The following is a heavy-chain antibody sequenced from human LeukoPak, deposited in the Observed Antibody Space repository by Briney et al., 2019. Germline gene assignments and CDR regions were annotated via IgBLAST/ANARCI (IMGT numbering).Heavy chain of an antibody. CDR3: ARELPGFDY. V-gene: IGHV6-1*01. Sequence: SQTLSLTCAISGVSVSSNSSAWNCIRQSPSRGLELLGRTYDRSKWYNEYAISVKSPITTNPDTSKNPSSLQLNSVTPEDTAVYYCARELPGFDYWGQGTLVTVSS. J-gene: IGHJ4*02. D-gene: IGHD5-18*01. CDR2: TYDRSKWYN. CDR1: GVSVSSNSSA.